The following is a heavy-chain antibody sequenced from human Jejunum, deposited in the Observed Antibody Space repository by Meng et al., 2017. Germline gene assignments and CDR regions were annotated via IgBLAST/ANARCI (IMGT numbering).Heavy chain of an antibody. Sequence: QGTVKESGPGLVRPSETLSLPCTGSGGSVSSAAYYWNWIRQPPGKGLEWIGYIYYSGGTTYSPSLNSRVTISIDTAKNQVSLKVSSVTAADTAVYYCAHSSSSSSFGFDYWGQGTLVTVSS. CDR1: GGSVSSAAYY. J-gene: IGHJ4*02. CDR3: AHSSSSSSFGFDY. D-gene: IGHD6-6*01. CDR2: IYYSGGT. V-gene: IGHV4-61*08.